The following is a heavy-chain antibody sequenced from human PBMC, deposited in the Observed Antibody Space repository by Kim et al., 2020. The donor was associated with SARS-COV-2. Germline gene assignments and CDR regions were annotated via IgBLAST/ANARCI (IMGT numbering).Heavy chain of an antibody. D-gene: IGHD6-19*01. Sequence: SYAQKFQGRVTMTEDTSTDTAYMELSSLGSEDTAVYYCATAYALTVEPPAYWGQGTLVTVSS. V-gene: IGHV1-24*01. J-gene: IGHJ4*02. CDR3: ATAYALTVEPPAY.